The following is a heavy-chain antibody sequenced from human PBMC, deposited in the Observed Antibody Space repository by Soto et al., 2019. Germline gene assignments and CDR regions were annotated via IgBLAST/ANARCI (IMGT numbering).Heavy chain of an antibody. V-gene: IGHV4-4*07. Sequence: SETLSLTCHVSGASISSYFWTWIRQPAGKGLDWIGRISTSGTTNYNPSLKSRVTMSVDTSKNHFSLNLSSVTAADTAVYYCAREAGPDRWFDPWGQGTLVTVSS. CDR1: GASISSYF. CDR3: AREAGPDRWFDP. CDR2: ISTSGTT. J-gene: IGHJ5*02. D-gene: IGHD6-19*01.